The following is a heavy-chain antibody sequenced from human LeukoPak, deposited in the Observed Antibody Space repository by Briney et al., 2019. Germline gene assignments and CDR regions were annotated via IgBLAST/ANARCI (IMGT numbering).Heavy chain of an antibody. V-gene: IGHV1-69*08. J-gene: IGHJ4*02. D-gene: IGHD1-7*01. CDR2: FRPILNTT. Sequence: ASVKVSCKASGGSFSGYSITWVRQAPGQGLEWVGRFRPILNTTNYAQYFQGRVTFTADKSTSTAYMELMSLGSEDTAVYYCARETRDSNWNSVAYLDHWGQGTLVTVSS. CDR3: ARETRDSNWNSVAYLDH. CDR1: GGSFSGYS.